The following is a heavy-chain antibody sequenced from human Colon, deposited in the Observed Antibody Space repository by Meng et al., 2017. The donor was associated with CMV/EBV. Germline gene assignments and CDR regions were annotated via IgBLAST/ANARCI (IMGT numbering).Heavy chain of an antibody. V-gene: IGHV4-39*07. CDR3: ARMALHWYFDL. CDR1: GDSISGRSYY. Sequence: QVLLQEPGPGLVKPAETLSLTCTVSGDSISGRSYYWGWIRQPPGKGLEWIANIYYTGNDYHNPSLKSRVTISIDTSNNQFSLRLTSVTAADTAVYYCARMALHWYFDLWGRGTLVTVSS. CDR2: IYYTGND. D-gene: IGHD5-24*01. J-gene: IGHJ2*01.